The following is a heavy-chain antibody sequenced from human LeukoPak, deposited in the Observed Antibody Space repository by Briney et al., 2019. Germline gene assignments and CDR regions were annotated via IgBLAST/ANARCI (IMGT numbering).Heavy chain of an antibody. Sequence: GGSLRLSCAASEFTFSSYSMNWVRQAPGKGLEWVSSISSSSSYIYYADSVKGRFTISRDNAKNSLYLQMNSLRAEDTAVYYCARESSRQVFGSYWGGSDAFDIWGQGTMVTVSS. V-gene: IGHV3-21*01. D-gene: IGHD1-26*01. CDR1: EFTFSSYS. CDR2: ISSSSSYI. CDR3: ARESSRQVFGSYWGGSDAFDI. J-gene: IGHJ3*02.